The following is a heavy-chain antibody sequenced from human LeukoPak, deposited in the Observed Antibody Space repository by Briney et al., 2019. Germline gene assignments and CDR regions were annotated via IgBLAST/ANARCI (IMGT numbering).Heavy chain of an antibody. CDR3: ARLDCSGGSCYGAFDI. V-gene: IGHV4-59*08. J-gene: IGHJ3*02. Sequence: PSETLSLTFTVSGGSISSYYWSWIRQPPGKGLEWIGYIYYSGSTNYNPSLKSRVTISVDTSKNQFSLKLSSVTAADTAVYYCARLDCSGGSCYGAFDIWGQGTMVTVSS. D-gene: IGHD2-15*01. CDR1: GGSISSYY. CDR2: IYYSGST.